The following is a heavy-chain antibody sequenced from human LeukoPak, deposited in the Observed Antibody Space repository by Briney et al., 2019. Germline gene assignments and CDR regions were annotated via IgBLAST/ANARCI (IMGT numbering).Heavy chain of an antibody. CDR2: IYYSGST. J-gene: IGHJ6*02. V-gene: IGHV4-59*01. Sequence: SETLSLTCTVSGGSISSYYWSWIRQPPGKGLEWIGYIYYSGSTNYNPSLKSRVTISVDTSKNQFSLKLSSVTAADTAVYYCARGHYYYGMDAWGQGTTVTVSS. CDR1: GGSISSYY. CDR3: ARGHYYYGMDA.